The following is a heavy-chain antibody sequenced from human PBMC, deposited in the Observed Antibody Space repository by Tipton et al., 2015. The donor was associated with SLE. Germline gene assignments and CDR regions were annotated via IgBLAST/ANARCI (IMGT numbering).Heavy chain of an antibody. CDR3: ARQGNRNVDDAFDI. V-gene: IGHV1-69*01. CDR1: GGTFSSYA. J-gene: IGHJ3*02. Sequence: QVQLVQSGPEVKKPGSSVKVSCKASGGTFSSYAISWVRQAPGQGLEWMGGIIPILGIANYAQKLQGRVTITTDESTSTAYMELSSLRSEDTAVYYCARQGNRNVDDAFDIWGQGTMVTVSS. D-gene: IGHD1-14*01. CDR2: IIPILGIA.